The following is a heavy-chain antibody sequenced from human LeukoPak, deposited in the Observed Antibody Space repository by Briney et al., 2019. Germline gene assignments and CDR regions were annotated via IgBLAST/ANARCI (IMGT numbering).Heavy chain of an antibody. Sequence: GGSLRLSCSASGFTFSGYSMNWVRQAPGKGLEWISYIVTSGNTIYYADSVKGRFTISRDNAKNSLYLQMNSLRAEDTAVYYCARDYYDSGRRFDPWGQGTLVTVSS. CDR2: IVTSGNTI. CDR3: ARDYYDSGRRFDP. D-gene: IGHD3-10*01. CDR1: GFTFSGYS. V-gene: IGHV3-48*01. J-gene: IGHJ5*02.